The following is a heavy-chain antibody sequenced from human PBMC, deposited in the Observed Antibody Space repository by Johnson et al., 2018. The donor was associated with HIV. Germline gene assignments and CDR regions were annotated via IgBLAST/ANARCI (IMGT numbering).Heavy chain of an antibody. CDR2: ISYDGSNK. J-gene: IGHJ3*02. CDR1: GFTFNSYA. Sequence: QVQLVESGGGVVQDGRSLRLSCAASGFTFNSYATHWVRQAPGKGLEWVAVISYDGSNKYYADSVKGRFTISRDNSKNTLYLQMNSLRAEDTAVYYCAREYYDSSGYYYGGVSAFDIWGQGTMVTVSS. V-gene: IGHV3-30-3*01. D-gene: IGHD3-22*01. CDR3: AREYYDSSGYYYGGVSAFDI.